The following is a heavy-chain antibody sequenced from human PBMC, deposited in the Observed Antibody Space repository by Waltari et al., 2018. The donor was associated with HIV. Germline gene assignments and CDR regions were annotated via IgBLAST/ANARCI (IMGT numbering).Heavy chain of an antibody. CDR1: GGSFSGYY. V-gene: IGHV4-34*01. CDR3: ARVGTGWDGAFHYYGMDV. D-gene: IGHD6-19*01. Sequence: QVQLHQWGAGLLKPSETLSLTCAVYGGSFSGYYWSWVRQPPGKGLEWIGEINHSGTTNYNPALKGRFTISVDTAKNQFSLKVNSGTAADTALYVGARVGTGWDGAFHYYGMDVWGQGTAVAVSS. J-gene: IGHJ6*02. CDR2: INHSGTT.